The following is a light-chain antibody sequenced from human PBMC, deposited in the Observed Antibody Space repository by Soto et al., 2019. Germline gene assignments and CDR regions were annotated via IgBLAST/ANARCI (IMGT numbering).Light chain of an antibody. CDR1: RTLGFY. CDR2: TAS. Sequence: DIQMAQSPSSLSASLGDRVTITCRASRTLGFYLTWYQQKPGKAPQLLIYTASNLQTGVPSRFSGSGSGTEFTLTISSLQPEDFATYYCQQNLSSPLTFGGGTKVDMK. J-gene: IGKJ4*01. V-gene: IGKV1-39*01. CDR3: QQNLSSPLT.